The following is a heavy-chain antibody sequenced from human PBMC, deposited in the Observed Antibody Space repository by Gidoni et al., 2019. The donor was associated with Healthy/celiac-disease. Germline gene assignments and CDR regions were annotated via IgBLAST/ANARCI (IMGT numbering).Heavy chain of an antibody. Sequence: QVQLVQSGAEAKTPRSSVKASSKAAGGSFSSYAISGVRQAPGQGLEWMGGIIPIFGTANYAQKFQGRVTITADESTSTAYMELSSLRSEDTAVYYCARGGRYQLLENWFDPWGQGTLVTVSS. CDR3: ARGGRYQLLENWFDP. V-gene: IGHV1-69*01. D-gene: IGHD2-2*01. CDR2: IIPIFGTA. J-gene: IGHJ5*02. CDR1: GGSFSSYA.